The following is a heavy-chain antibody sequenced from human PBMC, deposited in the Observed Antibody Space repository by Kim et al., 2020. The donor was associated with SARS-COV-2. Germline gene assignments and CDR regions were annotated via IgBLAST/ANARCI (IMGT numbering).Heavy chain of an antibody. D-gene: IGHD6-6*01. Sequence: GGSLRLSCAASGFTFSSYAMHWVRQAPGKGLEWVAVISYDGSNKYYADSVKGRFTISRDNSKNTLYLQMNSLRAEDTAVYYCARAQPLEYSSSAHPVYYYYYYGMDVWGQGTTVTVSS. V-gene: IGHV3-30-3*01. J-gene: IGHJ6*02. CDR2: ISYDGSNK. CDR1: GFTFSSYA. CDR3: ARAQPLEYSSSAHPVYYYYYYGMDV.